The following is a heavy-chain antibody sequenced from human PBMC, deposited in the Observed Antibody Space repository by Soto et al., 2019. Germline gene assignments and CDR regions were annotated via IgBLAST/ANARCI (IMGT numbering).Heavy chain of an antibody. CDR2: IIPIFGTA. V-gene: IGHV1-69*01. D-gene: IGHD6-19*01. CDR1: GGTFSSYA. Sequence: QVQLVQSGAEVKKPGSSVKVACKASGGTFSSYASSWVRQAPGQGLEWMGVIIPIFGTANYAQKFQGRVTITEDASTSTAYMELSRLRSEDTDVYYCARAVAVPGFDYWGQGTLVTVSS. CDR3: ARAVAVPGFDY. J-gene: IGHJ4*02.